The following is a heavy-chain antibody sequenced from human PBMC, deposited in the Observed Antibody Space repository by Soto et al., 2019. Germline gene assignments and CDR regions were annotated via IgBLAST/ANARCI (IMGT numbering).Heavy chain of an antibody. CDR1: GYTFTSYG. CDR2: ISAYNGNT. CDR3: AGVVGYYDSSGKLDY. D-gene: IGHD3-22*01. J-gene: IGHJ4*02. Sequence: ASVKVSCKASGYTFTSYGISWVRQAPGQGLEWMGWISAYNGNTNYAQKLQGRVTMTTGTSTSTAYMELRSLRSDDTAVYYCAGVVGYYDSSGKLDYWGQGTMVTVYS. V-gene: IGHV1-18*01.